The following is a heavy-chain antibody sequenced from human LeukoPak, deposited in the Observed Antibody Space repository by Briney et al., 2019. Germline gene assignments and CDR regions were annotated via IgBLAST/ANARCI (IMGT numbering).Heavy chain of an antibody. CDR3: AKVGVVVTALFGYFDL. CDR2: ISDDSGST. CDR1: ELMFSSYA. Sequence: GGSLRLSCAASELMFSSYAMSWVRQAPGKGLEWVSGISDDSGSTYYADSVRGRFTISRDNSKNTLYLQMNSLRAEDTAVYYCAKVGVVVTALFGYFDLWAVAPWSLSPQ. D-gene: IGHD2-21*02. J-gene: IGHJ2*01. V-gene: IGHV3-23*01.